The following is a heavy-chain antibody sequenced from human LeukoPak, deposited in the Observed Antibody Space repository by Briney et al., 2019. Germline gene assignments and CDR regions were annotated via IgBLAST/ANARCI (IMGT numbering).Heavy chain of an antibody. CDR3: AREGLGYSSWFRVIDY. CDR2: ISAYNGNT. D-gene: IGHD6-13*01. Sequence: ASVKVSCKASGYTFTSYGISWVRQAPGQGLEWMGWISAYNGNTNYAQKLQGRVTMTTDTSTSTAYMEPRSLRSDDTAVYYCAREGLGYSSWFRVIDYWGQGTLVTVSS. J-gene: IGHJ4*02. CDR1: GYTFTSYG. V-gene: IGHV1-18*01.